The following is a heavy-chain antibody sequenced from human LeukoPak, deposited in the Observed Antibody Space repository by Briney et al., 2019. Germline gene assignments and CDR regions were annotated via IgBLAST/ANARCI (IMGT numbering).Heavy chain of an antibody. D-gene: IGHD3-10*01. CDR1: GYTFTSYY. Sequence: GASVKVSCKASGYTFTSYYMHWVRQTPGQGLEWMGIINPSGGSTNYAQKFQGRVTVTADESTSTAYMELSSLRSEDTAVYYCEINYGSGSYRFDYWGQGTLVTVSS. V-gene: IGHV1-46*01. CDR2: INPSGGST. CDR3: EINYGSGSYRFDY. J-gene: IGHJ4*02.